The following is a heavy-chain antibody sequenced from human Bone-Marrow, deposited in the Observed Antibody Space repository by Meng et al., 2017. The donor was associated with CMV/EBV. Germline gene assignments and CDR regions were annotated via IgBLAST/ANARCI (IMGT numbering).Heavy chain of an antibody. V-gene: IGHV3-30*02. CDR3: AKDEDAGYYDFWSGYYT. CDR1: GFTFSSYG. Sequence: GGSLRLSCAASGFTFSSYGMHWVRQAPGKGLEWVAFIRYDGSNKYYADSVKGRFTISRDNSKNTLYLQMNSLRAEDTAVYYCAKDEDAGYYDFWSGYYTWGQGTLVTGSS. CDR2: IRYDGSNK. J-gene: IGHJ5*02. D-gene: IGHD3-3*01.